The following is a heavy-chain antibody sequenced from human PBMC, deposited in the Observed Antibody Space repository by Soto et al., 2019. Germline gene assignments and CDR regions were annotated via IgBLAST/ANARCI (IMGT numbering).Heavy chain of an antibody. CDR1: GGTFSSYA. D-gene: IGHD3-22*01. CDR3: ARCYYYDSSGYYPWFDP. V-gene: IGHV1-69*13. J-gene: IGHJ5*02. CDR2: IIPIFGTA. Sequence: GASVKVSCKASGGTFSSYAISWVRQAPGQGLEWMGGIIPIFGTANYAQKFKGRVTITADESTSTAYMELSSLRSEDTAVYYCARCYYYDSSGYYPWFDPWGQGTLVTVSS.